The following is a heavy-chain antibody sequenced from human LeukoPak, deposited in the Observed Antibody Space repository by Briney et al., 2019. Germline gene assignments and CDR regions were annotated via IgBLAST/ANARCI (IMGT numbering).Heavy chain of an antibody. V-gene: IGHV3-30*18. D-gene: IGHD4-17*01. CDR2: ISYDGSNK. J-gene: IGHJ4*02. Sequence: PGGSLRLSCAASGFTFISYGMHWVRQAPGKELEWVAVISYDGSNKYYADSVKGRFTISRDNSKNTLYLQMNSLRAEDTAVYYCAKVPYGDYVFDYWGQGTLVTVSS. CDR3: AKVPYGDYVFDY. CDR1: GFTFISYG.